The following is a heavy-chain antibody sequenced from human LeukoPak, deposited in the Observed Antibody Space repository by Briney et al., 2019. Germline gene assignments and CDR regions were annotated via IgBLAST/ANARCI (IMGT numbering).Heavy chain of an antibody. CDR1: GFTFSSYE. CDR3: ARGRDGYNFDY. D-gene: IGHD5-24*01. Sequence: GGSLRLSCAASGFTFSSYEMNWVRQAPGKGLEWVSYISSSSTYIYYADSVKGRFTISRDNAKNSLYLQMNSLRADDTAVYYCARGRDGYNFDYWGQGTLVTASS. V-gene: IGHV3-48*03. J-gene: IGHJ4*02. CDR2: ISSSSTYI.